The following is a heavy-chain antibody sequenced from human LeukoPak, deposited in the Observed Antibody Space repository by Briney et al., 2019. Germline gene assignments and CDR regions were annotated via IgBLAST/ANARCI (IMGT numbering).Heavy chain of an antibody. CDR3: ARQEGSSWYFHYMDV. V-gene: IGHV4-59*08. D-gene: IGHD6-13*01. CDR1: GASMSNYY. J-gene: IGHJ6*03. Sequence: PSETLSLTCTVSGASMSNYYWSWIRQPSGKGLEWIGHFYYSGSTNYNPSLRSRVTISVDSSKNQFSLKLSSVTAADTAVYYCARQEGSSWYFHYMDVWGRGTTVTVSS. CDR2: FYYSGST.